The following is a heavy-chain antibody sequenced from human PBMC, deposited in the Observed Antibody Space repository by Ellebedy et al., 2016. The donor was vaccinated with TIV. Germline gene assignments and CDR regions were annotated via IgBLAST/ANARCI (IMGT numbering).Heavy chain of an antibody. CDR1: GFTFTYTW. V-gene: IGHV3-74*01. J-gene: IGHJ6*02. CDR3: ARDPGDGSGSYYKYYYYGMDV. Sequence: GESLKISCATSGFTFTYTWMHWIRQAPGKGLEWVSRISRDGDIRGYAEFAKGRFTISRDNAKHSLYLQMNSLRAEDTAVYYCARDPGDGSGSYYKYYYYGMDVWGQGTTVTVSS. CDR2: ISRDGDIR. D-gene: IGHD3-10*01.